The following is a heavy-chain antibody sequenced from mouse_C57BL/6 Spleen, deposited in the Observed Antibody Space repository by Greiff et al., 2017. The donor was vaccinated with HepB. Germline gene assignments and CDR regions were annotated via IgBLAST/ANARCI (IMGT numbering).Heavy chain of an antibody. Sequence: EVKLMESEGGLVQPGSSMKLSCTASGFTFSDYYMAWVRQVPEKGLEWVANINYDGSSTYYLDSLKSRFIISRDNAKNILYLQMSSLKSEDTATYYCARKEVRNYAMDYWGQGTSVTVSS. CDR2: INYDGSST. V-gene: IGHV5-16*01. CDR3: ARKEVRNYAMDY. J-gene: IGHJ4*01. CDR1: GFTFSDYY. D-gene: IGHD2-14*01.